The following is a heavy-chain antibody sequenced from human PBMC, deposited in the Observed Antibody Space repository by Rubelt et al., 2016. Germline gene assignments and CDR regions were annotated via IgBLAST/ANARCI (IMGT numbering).Heavy chain of an antibody. V-gene: IGHV5-10-1*04. CDR2: VDPRDSYA. CDR3: ARLRADRPSDKAGDYIDS. Sequence: EVQLVQSGAEVKKPGESLKISCKGSGYSFSNHWITWVRQTPGIGLEWMGRVDPRDSYALYGPSFKGQVTIATDKSIDTAYLQWSSRKASDTAIYFCARLRADRPSDKAGDYIDSWGQGALVTVSS. CDR1: GYSFSNHW. D-gene: IGHD3-10*01. J-gene: IGHJ4*02.